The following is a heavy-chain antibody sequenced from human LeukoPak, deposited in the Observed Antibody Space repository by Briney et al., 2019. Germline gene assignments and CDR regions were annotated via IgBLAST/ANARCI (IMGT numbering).Heavy chain of an antibody. Sequence: GGSLRLSCAASGFSFSSSWMHWVRQAAGKGLEWVSRINDDETSTTYADSVKGRFTISRDNAKNTLYLQMSSLRVEDTALYYCARGDGRGWLVDYWGQGTLVTVSS. CDR1: GFSFSSSW. CDR2: INDDETST. V-gene: IGHV3-74*01. J-gene: IGHJ4*02. CDR3: ARGDGRGWLVDY. D-gene: IGHD6-19*01.